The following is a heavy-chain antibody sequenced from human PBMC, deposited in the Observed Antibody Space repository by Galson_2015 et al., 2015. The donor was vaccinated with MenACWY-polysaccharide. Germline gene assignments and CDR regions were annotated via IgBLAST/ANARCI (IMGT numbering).Heavy chain of an antibody. CDR3: AKRGGGLYSSGVGPENWFDP. D-gene: IGHD6-25*01. Sequence: SLRLSCAASGFTFSSHGMHWVRQPPGKGLEWVSTISGSGGSTYYADSVKGRFTISRDNSKNTLYLQMNSLRAEDTAVYYCAKRGGGLYSSGVGPENWFDPWGQGTLVTVSS. CDR1: GFTFSSHG. J-gene: IGHJ5*02. CDR2: ISGSGGST. V-gene: IGHV3-23*01.